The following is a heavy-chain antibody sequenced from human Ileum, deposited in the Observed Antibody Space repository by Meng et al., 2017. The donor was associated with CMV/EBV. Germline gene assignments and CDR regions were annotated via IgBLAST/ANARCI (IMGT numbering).Heavy chain of an antibody. V-gene: IGHV1-8*03. CDR2: MNPNSGNT. D-gene: IGHD3-3*01. CDR1: GYTFTGYY. J-gene: IGHJ6*02. Sequence: ASVKVSCKASGYTFTGYYMHWVRQAPGQGLEWMGWMNPNSGNTGYAQKFQGRVTITRNTSISTAYMELSSLRSEDTAVYYCARGGGYDFWSGYYKMMYYYYGMDVWGQGTTVTVSS. CDR3: ARGGGYDFWSGYYKMMYYYYGMDV.